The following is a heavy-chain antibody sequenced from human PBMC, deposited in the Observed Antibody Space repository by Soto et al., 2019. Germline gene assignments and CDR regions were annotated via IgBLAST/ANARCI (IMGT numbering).Heavy chain of an antibody. CDR1: GGSFSGYY. D-gene: IGHD6-19*01. V-gene: IGHV4-34*01. CDR3: AVIAVAGTNKNWFDP. J-gene: IGHJ5*02. Sequence: SETLSLTCAVYGGSFSGYYWSWIRQPPGKGLEWIGEINHSGSTNYNPSLKSRVTISVDTSKNQFSLKLSSVTAADTAVYYCAVIAVAGTNKNWFDPWGQGTRVTVSS. CDR2: INHSGST.